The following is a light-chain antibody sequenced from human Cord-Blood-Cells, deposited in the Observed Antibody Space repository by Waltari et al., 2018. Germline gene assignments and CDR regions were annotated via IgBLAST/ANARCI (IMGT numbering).Light chain of an antibody. J-gene: IGLJ3*02. CDR3: SSYTSSSTWV. CDR2: EVS. Sequence: QSALTQPASVSGSPGQSITISCTGTSSDVGGYNYVSWYQQHPGKAPKLTICEVSNRPSVVSNRFSGSKSGNTASLTISGLQAEDEADYYCSSYTSSSTWVFGGGTKLTVL. V-gene: IGLV2-14*01. CDR1: SSDVGGYNY.